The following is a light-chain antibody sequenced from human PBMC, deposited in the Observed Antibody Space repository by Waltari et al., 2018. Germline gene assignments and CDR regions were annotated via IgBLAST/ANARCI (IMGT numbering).Light chain of an antibody. V-gene: IGKV4-1*01. CDR3: MQPLQTPFT. CDR2: WAS. J-gene: IGKJ4*01. CDR1: QSVLYSSNNKNY. Sequence: DIVMTQSPDSLAVSLGERATINCKSSQSVLYSSNNKNYLAWYQQKPGQPPKLLICWASTRESGVPDRFSGSGSGTDFTLNISRVEAEDVGVYYCMQPLQTPFTFGGGTKVEIK.